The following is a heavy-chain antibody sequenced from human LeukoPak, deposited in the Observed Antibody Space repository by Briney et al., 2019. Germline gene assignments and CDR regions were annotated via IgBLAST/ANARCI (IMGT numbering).Heavy chain of an antibody. CDR2: INWSGGRT. CDR1: GFTLDDYG. CDR3: ARDLTTSDN. Sequence: GGSLRLSCAASGFTLDDYGMSWVRPAPGKGLEWVSGINWSGGRTGYADSLKGRFTTSRDNAKNTLYLQMNSLRDEDTALYYCARDLTTSDNWGQGTLVTVSS. V-gene: IGHV3-20*04. D-gene: IGHD1/OR15-1a*01. J-gene: IGHJ4*02.